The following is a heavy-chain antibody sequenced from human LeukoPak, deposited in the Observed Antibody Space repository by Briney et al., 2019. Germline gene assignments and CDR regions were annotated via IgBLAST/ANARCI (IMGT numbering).Heavy chain of an antibody. J-gene: IGHJ3*02. CDR1: GGSISSYY. CDR3: ARGWHYYDSGGRADAFDI. D-gene: IGHD3-22*01. CDR2: IYTSGST. Sequence: SETLSLTCTVSGGSISSYYRSWVRQPAGKGLEWVGRIYTSGSTNSTPSLKSPVTMSVDTSKNQFSLKLSSVTAADTAVYYCARGWHYYDSGGRADAFDIWGQGTMVTVSS. V-gene: IGHV4-4*07.